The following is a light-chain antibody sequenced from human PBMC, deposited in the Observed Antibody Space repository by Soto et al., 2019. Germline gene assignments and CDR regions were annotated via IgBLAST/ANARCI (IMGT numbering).Light chain of an antibody. J-gene: IGKJ1*01. Sequence: IVMTQAPATPSVSPGERATLSFRASQSINSNLAWYQQKPGQAPRLLIYGASSRATGIPDRFSGSGSGTDFTLTISRLEPEDFAVYYCQQYGSSPTFGQGTKVDIK. CDR1: QSINSN. CDR2: GAS. V-gene: IGKV3-20*01. CDR3: QQYGSSPT.